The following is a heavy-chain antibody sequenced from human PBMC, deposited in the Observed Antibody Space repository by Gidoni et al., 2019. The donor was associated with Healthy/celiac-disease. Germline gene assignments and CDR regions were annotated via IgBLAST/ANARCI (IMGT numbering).Heavy chain of an antibody. J-gene: IGHJ6*02. CDR2: ISGSGGST. Sequence: EVQPFESGGGLVQPGGSLSLSCSASGFHFSSHAMLWVRQAPGKGLEWVSAISGSGGSTYYADSVKGRFTISRDNSKNTMYLQMNSLRAEDTAVYYCAKAKPDEYCSGGSCYSDYYYYGMDVWGQGTTVTVSS. CDR1: GFHFSSHA. CDR3: AKAKPDEYCSGGSCYSDYYYYGMDV. D-gene: IGHD2-15*01. V-gene: IGHV3-23*01.